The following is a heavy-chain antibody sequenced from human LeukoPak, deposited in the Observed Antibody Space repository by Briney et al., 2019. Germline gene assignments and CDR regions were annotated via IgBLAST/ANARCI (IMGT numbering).Heavy chain of an antibody. CDR2: IWYDGSNK. CDR3: ARGGGLDV. D-gene: IGHD3-16*01. Sequence: GGSLRLSCAASGFTFSSYGMHWVRQAPGRGLEWMAVIWYDGSNKYYADSVKGRFTISRDNSKNTLYLQMSNLRAEDTAVYFCARGGGLDVWGQGATVTVSS. CDR1: GFTFSSYG. V-gene: IGHV3-33*01. J-gene: IGHJ6*02.